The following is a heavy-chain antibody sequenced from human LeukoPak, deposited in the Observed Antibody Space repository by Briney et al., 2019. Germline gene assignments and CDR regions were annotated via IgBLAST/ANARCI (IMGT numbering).Heavy chain of an antibody. CDR3: AELGITMIGGV. J-gene: IGHJ6*04. V-gene: IGHV3-48*03. CDR2: ISSSGSTI. D-gene: IGHD3-10*02. Sequence: GGSLRLSCAASGFTFSSYEMNWVRQAPGKGLEWVSYISSSGSTIYYADSVKGRFTISRDNAKNSLYLQMNTLRAEDTAVYYCAELGITMIGGVWGKGTTVTICS. CDR1: GFTFSSYE.